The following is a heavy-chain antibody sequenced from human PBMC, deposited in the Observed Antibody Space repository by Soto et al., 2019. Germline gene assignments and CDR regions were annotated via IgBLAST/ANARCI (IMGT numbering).Heavy chain of an antibody. V-gene: IGHV4-31*03. CDR2: IYYSGST. D-gene: IGHD1-26*01. Sequence: QVQLQESGPGLVKPSQTLSLTCTVSGGSISSGGYYWSWIRQHPGKGLEWIGYIYYSGSTYYTPSLKIRVTISVDTSKNQSSLKLSSVTAADTAVYYCAGIYSGSPGGTLRYWGQGTLVTVSS. CDR1: GGSISSGGYY. CDR3: AGIYSGSPGGTLRY. J-gene: IGHJ4*02.